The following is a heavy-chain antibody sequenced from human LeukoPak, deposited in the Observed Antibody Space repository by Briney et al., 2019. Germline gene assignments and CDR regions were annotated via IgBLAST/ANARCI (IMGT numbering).Heavy chain of an antibody. J-gene: IGHJ4*02. D-gene: IGHD5-18*01. CDR1: GGSISSSSYY. V-gene: IGHV4-39*07. Sequence: PSETLSLTCTVSGGSISSSSYYWGWIRQPPGKGLEWIGSIYYSGSTYYNPSLKSRVTISVDTSKNQFSLKLSSVTAADTAVYYCARVDGYSYGLYYFDYWGQGTLVTVSS. CDR2: IYYSGST. CDR3: ARVDGYSYGLYYFDY.